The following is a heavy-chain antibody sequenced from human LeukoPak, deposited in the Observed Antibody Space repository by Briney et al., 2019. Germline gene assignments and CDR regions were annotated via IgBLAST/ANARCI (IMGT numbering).Heavy chain of an antibody. CDR3: ARCIAAAGTLDY. CDR1: GGSISSYY. Sequence: SETLSLTCTVSGGSISSYYWSWIRQPAGKGLEWIGRIYTSGSTNYNPSLKSRVTMPVDTSKNQFSLKLSSVTAADTAVYYCARCIAAAGTLDYWGQGTLVTVSS. D-gene: IGHD6-13*01. CDR2: IYTSGST. V-gene: IGHV4-4*07. J-gene: IGHJ4*02.